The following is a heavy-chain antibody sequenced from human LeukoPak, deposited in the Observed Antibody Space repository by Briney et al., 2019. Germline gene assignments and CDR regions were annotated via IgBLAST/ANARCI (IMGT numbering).Heavy chain of an antibody. CDR3: ARTYYDILTGQPNSYYYYYGMDV. Sequence: ASVKVSCKASGGTFSSYAISWVRQAPGQGLEWMGRIIPILGIANYAQKFQGRVTITADKSTSTAYMGLSSLRSEDTAVYYCARTYYDILTGQPNSYYYYYGMDVWGQGTTVTVSS. CDR1: GGTFSSYA. J-gene: IGHJ6*02. CDR2: IIPILGIA. V-gene: IGHV1-69*04. D-gene: IGHD3-9*01.